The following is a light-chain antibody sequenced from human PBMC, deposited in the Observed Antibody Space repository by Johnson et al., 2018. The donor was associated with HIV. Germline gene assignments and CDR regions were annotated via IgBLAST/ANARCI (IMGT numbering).Light chain of an antibody. V-gene: IGLV1-51*01. Sequence: QSVLTQPPSVSAAPGRTVTISCSGSSSNIGRHYVSWYQQLPGTAPKLLIYDNDSRPSGIPDRLSGSTSGTSATLRITGLQTGDEADYYCGTWDSRLGNYVFGTGTKITVL. J-gene: IGLJ1*01. CDR3: GTWDSRLGNYV. CDR2: DND. CDR1: SSNIGRHY.